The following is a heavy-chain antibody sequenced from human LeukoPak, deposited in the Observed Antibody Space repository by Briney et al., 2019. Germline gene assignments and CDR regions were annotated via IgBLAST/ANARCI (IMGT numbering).Heavy chain of an antibody. V-gene: IGHV4-61*02. D-gene: IGHD3-22*01. J-gene: IGHJ3*02. CDR3: ARDRGHYDSSGYPGVYAFDI. CDR2: IYTSGST. CDR1: GGSISSGSYY. Sequence: SETLSLTCTVSGGSISSGSYYWSWIRQPAGKGLEWIGRIYTSGSTNYNPSLKSRVTISVDTSKNQFSLKLSSVTAADTAVYYCARDRGHYDSSGYPGVYAFDIWGQGTMVTVSS.